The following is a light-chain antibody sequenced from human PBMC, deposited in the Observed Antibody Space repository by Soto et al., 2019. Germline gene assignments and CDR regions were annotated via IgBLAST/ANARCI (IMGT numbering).Light chain of an antibody. CDR2: GAS. Sequence: EIVLTQSPGTLSLSPGERATLSCRASQSVRTTYLAWYQQKFGQAPRLLIYGASSRATGIPDRFSGSGSGTDFTLTIRRLEPEDFAVYYCQQFGSYPPVTFGGGTKVEIK. V-gene: IGKV3-20*01. CDR3: QQFGSYPPVT. CDR1: QSVRTTY. J-gene: IGKJ4*01.